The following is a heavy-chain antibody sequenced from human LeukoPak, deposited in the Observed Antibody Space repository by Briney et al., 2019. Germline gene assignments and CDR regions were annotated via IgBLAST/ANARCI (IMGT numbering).Heavy chain of an antibody. CDR3: ARDHSPEYNSSAGYFQL. Sequence: PGGSLRLSCEASGFTVSSNYMSWVRQAPGKGLEWVSVIYSGGSTYYADSVKGRFSLYRDNSKNTLYLQMNSLRAEDTAVYYCARDHSPEYNSSAGYFQLWGQGTLVTASS. D-gene: IGHD6-6*01. J-gene: IGHJ1*01. V-gene: IGHV3-66*01. CDR2: IYSGGST. CDR1: GFTVSSNY.